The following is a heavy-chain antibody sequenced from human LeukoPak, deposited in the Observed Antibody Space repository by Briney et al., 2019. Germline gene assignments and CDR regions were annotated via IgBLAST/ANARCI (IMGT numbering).Heavy chain of an antibody. CDR2: IWYGGSNK. D-gene: IGHD2-15*01. V-gene: IGHV3-33*08. CDR3: ARDGVVVAAPDY. Sequence: GGSLRLSCAASGFTFSSYGMHWVRQAPGKGLEWVAVIWYGGSNKYYADSVKGRFTISRDNSKNTLYLQMNSLRAEDTAVYYCARDGVVVAAPDYWGQGTLVTVSS. J-gene: IGHJ4*02. CDR1: GFTFSSYG.